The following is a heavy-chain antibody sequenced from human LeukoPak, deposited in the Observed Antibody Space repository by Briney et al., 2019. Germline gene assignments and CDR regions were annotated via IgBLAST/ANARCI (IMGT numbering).Heavy chain of an antibody. J-gene: IGHJ3*02. CDR2: LSGSGGST. V-gene: IGHV3-23*01. CDR1: GFTFRSYA. Sequence: GGSLRLSCAASGFTFRSYAMDWVRQAPGKGLEWVAGLSGSGGSTYYADSEKGRFTISRDNSKNTLYLQMNSLRAEDTALYYCAKTGYSGDSCARGPFDIWGQGTMVTVSS. CDR3: AKTGYSGDSCARGPFDI. D-gene: IGHD2-15*01.